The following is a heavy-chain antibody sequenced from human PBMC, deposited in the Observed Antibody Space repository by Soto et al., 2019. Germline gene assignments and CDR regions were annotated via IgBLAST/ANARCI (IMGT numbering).Heavy chain of an antibody. J-gene: IGHJ4*02. D-gene: IGHD3-3*01. CDR2: IKQDGSEK. CDR1: GFTFSSYW. V-gene: IGHV3-7*04. Sequence: ESGGGLVQPGGSLRLSCAASGFTFSSYWMSWVRQAPGKGLEWVANIKQDGSEKYYVDSVKGRFTISRDNAKNSLYLQMNSLRAEDTAVYYCAGGAEYYDFWSGYFVRTDYWGQGTLVTVSS. CDR3: AGGAEYYDFWSGYFVRTDY.